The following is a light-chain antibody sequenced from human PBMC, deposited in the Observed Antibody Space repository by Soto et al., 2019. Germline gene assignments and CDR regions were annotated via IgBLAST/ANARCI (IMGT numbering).Light chain of an antibody. CDR2: EGS. J-gene: IGLJ3*02. CDR3: CSFARGSTLV. CDR1: SSDVGSYNL. V-gene: IGLV2-23*01. Sequence: QSALTQPASVSGSPGQSITISCTGTSSDVGSYNLVSWYQQHPGNAPKLMIYEGSKRPSGVSNRFFGSKSGNTASLTISGLHDEDEADYYCCSFARGSTLVFGGGTKVTVL.